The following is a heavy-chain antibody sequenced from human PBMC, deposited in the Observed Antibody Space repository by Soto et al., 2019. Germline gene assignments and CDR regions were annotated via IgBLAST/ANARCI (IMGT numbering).Heavy chain of an antibody. V-gene: IGHV4-59*01. J-gene: IGHJ6*02. CDR1: GGSISSYY. Sequence: SETLSLTCTVSGGSISSYYWSWIRQPPGKGLEWIGYIYYSGSTNYNPSLKSRVTISVDTSKNQFSLKLSSVTAADTAVYYCARSFYYYDSSGYPREEHYYYYGMDVWGQGTTVTVSS. CDR2: IYYSGST. D-gene: IGHD3-22*01. CDR3: ARSFYYYDSSGYPREEHYYYYGMDV.